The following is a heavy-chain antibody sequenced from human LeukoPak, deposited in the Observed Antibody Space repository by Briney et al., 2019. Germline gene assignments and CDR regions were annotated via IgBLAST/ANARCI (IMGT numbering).Heavy chain of an antibody. CDR1: GGSFSGYY. D-gene: IGHD6-13*01. Sequence: SETLSLTCAVYGGSFSGYYWSWIRQPPGKGLEWIGEINHSGSTNYNPSLKSRVTISVDTSKNHFSLKLNSVTAADTAVYYCARAKGLIGSSWHYYYYGMDVWGQGTTVTVSS. CDR2: INHSGST. V-gene: IGHV4-34*01. CDR3: ARAKGLIGSSWHYYYYGMDV. J-gene: IGHJ6*02.